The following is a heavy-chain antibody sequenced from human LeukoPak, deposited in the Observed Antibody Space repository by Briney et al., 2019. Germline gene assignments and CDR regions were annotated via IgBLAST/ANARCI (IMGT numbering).Heavy chain of an antibody. J-gene: IGHJ4*02. V-gene: IGHV1-69*13. CDR1: GFTFTSSA. CDR2: IIPIFGTA. D-gene: IGHD3-10*01. CDR3: ARDNARYGTPLCY. Sequence: GASVKVSCKASGFTFTSSAMQWVRQARGQGLEWMGGIIPIFGTANYAQKFQGRVTITADESTSTAYMELSSLRSEDTAVYYCARDNARYGTPLCYWGQGTLVTVSS.